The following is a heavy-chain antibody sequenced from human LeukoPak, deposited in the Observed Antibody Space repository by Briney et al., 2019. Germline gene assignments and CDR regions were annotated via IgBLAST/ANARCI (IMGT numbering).Heavy chain of an antibody. CDR1: GFSFSNYG. V-gene: IGHV3-23*01. CDR3: AKDQSTSWQIDS. D-gene: IGHD2-2*01. Sequence: GGSLRLSCADSGFSFSNYGMSWVRQAPGRGLEWVSHIGVYGDNTYYADSVKGRFTTSRDNSKNTLYLQMNSLRVEDTAVYYCAKDQSTSWQIDSWGQGTLVTVSS. J-gene: IGHJ4*02. CDR2: IGVYGDNT.